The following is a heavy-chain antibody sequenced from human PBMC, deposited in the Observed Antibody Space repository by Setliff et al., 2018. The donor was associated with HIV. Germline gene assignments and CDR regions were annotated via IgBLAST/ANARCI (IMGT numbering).Heavy chain of an antibody. CDR3: ARAGSNGYGDVFAFDI. D-gene: IGHD4-17*01. Sequence: SVKVSCKASGGTFSSYAISWVRQAPGQGLEWMGGIIPIFGTANYAQKFQGRVTITTDESTSTAYMGLSSLGSEDTAVYYCARAGSNGYGDVFAFDIWGQGTMVTVSS. V-gene: IGHV1-69*05. CDR2: IIPIFGTA. J-gene: IGHJ3*02. CDR1: GGTFSSYA.